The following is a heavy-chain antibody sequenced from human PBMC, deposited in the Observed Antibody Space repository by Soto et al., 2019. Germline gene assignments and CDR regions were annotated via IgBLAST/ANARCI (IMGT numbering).Heavy chain of an antibody. CDR3: ARVGQQLVRVAFDI. CDR1: GYTFTSYA. Sequence: VKVSCKASGYTFTSYAMHWVRQAPGQRLEWMGWINAGNGNTKYSQKFQGRVTITRDTSASTAYMELSSLRSEDTAVYYCARVGQQLVRVAFDIWGQGTMVTVSS. J-gene: IGHJ3*02. CDR2: INAGNGNT. V-gene: IGHV1-3*01. D-gene: IGHD6-13*01.